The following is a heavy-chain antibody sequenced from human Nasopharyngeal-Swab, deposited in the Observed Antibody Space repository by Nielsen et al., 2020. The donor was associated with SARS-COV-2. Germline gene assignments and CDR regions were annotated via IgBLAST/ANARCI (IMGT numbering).Heavy chain of an antibody. V-gene: IGHV1-46*01. CDR3: ARSAVAAAGWGWFDP. CDR1: GYTFTNYN. J-gene: IGHJ5*02. Sequence: ASVKVSCKASGYTFTNYNLLWVRQAPGQGLEWMGVINPSGGSANYAQKFQGRVTTTRDTSTNIVYMELSSLESEDTAVYYCARSAVAAAGWGWFDPWGQGTLVTVSS. CDR2: INPSGGSA. D-gene: IGHD6-13*01.